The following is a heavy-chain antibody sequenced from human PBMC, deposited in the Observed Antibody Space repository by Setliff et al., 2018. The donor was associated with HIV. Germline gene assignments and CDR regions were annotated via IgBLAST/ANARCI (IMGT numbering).Heavy chain of an antibody. V-gene: IGHV1-69*13. CDR3: ARAGSITLIGWLDS. D-gene: IGHD3-22*01. Sequence: SVKVSCKASGHTLTSYGINWVRQAPGQGLEWVGGIIPFFGTAEIEQKFQGRVKITADESKSTAYLELSSLRSEDTAVYYCARAGSITLIGWLDSWGQGTQVTVSS. CDR2: IIPFFGTA. J-gene: IGHJ5*01. CDR1: GHTLTSYG.